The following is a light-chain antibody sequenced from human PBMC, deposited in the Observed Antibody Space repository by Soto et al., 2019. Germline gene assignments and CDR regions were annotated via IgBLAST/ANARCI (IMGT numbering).Light chain of an antibody. J-gene: IGLJ1*01. CDR1: SSDVGSFNL. CDR3: SSFTRTSTYV. V-gene: IGLV2-14*02. CDR2: EVH. Sequence: QSALTQPASVSGSPGQSITISCTGTSSDVGSFNLVSWYQQHPGKAPKLMIYEVHNRPSGVSNRFSGSKSGNTASLTISGLQAEDEADYYCSSFTRTSTYVFGTGTKLTVL.